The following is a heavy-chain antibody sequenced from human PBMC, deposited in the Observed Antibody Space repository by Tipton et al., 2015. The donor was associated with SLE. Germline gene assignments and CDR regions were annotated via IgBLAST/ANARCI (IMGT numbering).Heavy chain of an antibody. CDR3: GCMLPRGAFDI. Sequence: TLSLTCAVSGYSISSGYYWGWIRQPPGKGLEWIGSIYGSGNSYYNPSLKSRVTISVDTSKNQFSLKMSSVTAADTAVYYCGCMLPRGAFDIWGQGTMVTVSS. CDR2: IYGSGNS. V-gene: IGHV4-38-2*01. J-gene: IGHJ3*02. CDR1: GYSISSGYY. D-gene: IGHD2-8*01.